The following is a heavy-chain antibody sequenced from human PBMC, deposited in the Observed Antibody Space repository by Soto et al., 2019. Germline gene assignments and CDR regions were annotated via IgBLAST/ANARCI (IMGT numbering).Heavy chain of an antibody. J-gene: IGHJ6*02. CDR3: ARYGYCSSTSCYYYDGMDV. CDR2: IDPSDSYT. V-gene: IGHV5-10-1*01. D-gene: IGHD2-2*01. Sequence: GESLKISCKGSGYSFTSYWISWVRQMPGKGLDWMGRIDPSDSYTNYSPSFQGHVTISADKSISTAYLQWSSLKASDTAMYYCARYGYCSSTSCYYYDGMDVWGQGTTVTVSS. CDR1: GYSFTSYW.